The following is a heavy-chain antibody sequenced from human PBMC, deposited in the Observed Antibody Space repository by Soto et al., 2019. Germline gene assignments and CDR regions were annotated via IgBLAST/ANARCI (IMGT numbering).Heavy chain of an antibody. V-gene: IGHV4-61*01. CDR3: ACAITSGLQRF. CDR1: GGSVSSGSYY. CDR2: IYYSGST. Sequence: PSETLSLTCTVSGGSVSSGSYYWSWIRQPPGKGLEWIGYIYYSGSTNYNPSLKSRVTISVDTSKNQFSLKLSSVTAADTAVYYCACAITSGLQRFWGQGTLVTVSS. J-gene: IGHJ4*02. D-gene: IGHD1-20*01.